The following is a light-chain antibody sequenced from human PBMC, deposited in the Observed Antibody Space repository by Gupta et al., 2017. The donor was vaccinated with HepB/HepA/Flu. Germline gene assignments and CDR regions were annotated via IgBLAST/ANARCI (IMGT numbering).Light chain of an antibody. CDR1: QSFTSGY. V-gene: IGKV3-20*01. Sequence: EIVLTQSPGTLSLSPGERATLSCRASQSFTSGYLAWYQQKPGQAPRLLIYGASRRATDIPDRFSGSGSGTDLTLTISRREPEDFAVYYCQHYDFSIPLSFGGGTKVEMK. CDR3: QHYDFSIPLS. CDR2: GAS. J-gene: IGKJ4*01.